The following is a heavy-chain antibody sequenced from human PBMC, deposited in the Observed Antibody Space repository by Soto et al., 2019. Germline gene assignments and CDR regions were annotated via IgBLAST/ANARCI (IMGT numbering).Heavy chain of an antibody. V-gene: IGHV4-39*01. CDR3: ARHLHLRGLLSWFDP. Sequence: PSETLSLTCAVSDDSISSSRYYWGWIRQAPGKGLEWIGSVYYSGGTHYNASLKSRVTISLDTSKNQFSLRLSSLTAADTAVYYCARHLHLRGLLSWFDPWGQGTLVTVSS. CDR2: VYYSGGT. CDR1: DDSISSSRYY. J-gene: IGHJ5*02. D-gene: IGHD3-10*01.